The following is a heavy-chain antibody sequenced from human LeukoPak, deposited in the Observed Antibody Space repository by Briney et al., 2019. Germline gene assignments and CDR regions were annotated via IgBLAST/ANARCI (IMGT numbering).Heavy chain of an antibody. J-gene: IGHJ4*02. CDR2: IIPIFGTA. V-gene: IGHV1-69*13. CDR1: GGTFSSYA. CDR3: ARVFPPYSSGWFHFDY. Sequence: ASVKVSCKASGGTFSSYAISWVRQAPGQGLEWMGGIIPIFGTANYAQKFQGRVTITADESTSTAYMELSSLRSEDTAVYYCARVFPPYSSGWFHFDYWGQGTLVTVSS. D-gene: IGHD6-19*01.